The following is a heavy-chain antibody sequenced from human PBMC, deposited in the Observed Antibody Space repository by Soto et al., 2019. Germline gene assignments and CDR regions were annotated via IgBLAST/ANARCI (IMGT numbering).Heavy chain of an antibody. Sequence: QVQLVQSGAEVKKPGSSVKVSCKASGGTFSSYTISWVRQAPGQGLEWMGRIIPILGIANYAQKFQGRVTITADKSTSTAYVEVSSLRSEDTAVYYCARDYRAPYSGYDGDLDYWCQGTLVTVSS. CDR3: ARDYRAPYSGYDGDLDY. CDR1: GGTFSSYT. V-gene: IGHV1-69*08. D-gene: IGHD5-12*01. J-gene: IGHJ4*02. CDR2: IIPILGIA.